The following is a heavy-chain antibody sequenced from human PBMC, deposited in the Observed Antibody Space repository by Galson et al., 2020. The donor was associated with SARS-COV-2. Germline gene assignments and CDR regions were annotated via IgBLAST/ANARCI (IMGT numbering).Heavy chain of an antibody. CDR2: IYYSGST. J-gene: IGHJ4*02. CDR3: ARSVTTFHVLDY. V-gene: IGHV4-30-4*01. Sequence: SETLSLTCTVSGGSISSGDYYWSWIRQPPGKGLEWIGYIYYSGSTYYNPSLKSRVTISVDTSKNQFSLKLSSVTAADTAVYYCARSVTTFHVLDYWGQGTLVTVSS. D-gene: IGHD4-17*01. CDR1: GGSISSGDYY.